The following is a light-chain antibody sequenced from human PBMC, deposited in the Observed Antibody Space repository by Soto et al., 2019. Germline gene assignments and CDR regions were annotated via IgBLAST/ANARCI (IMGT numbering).Light chain of an antibody. CDR1: SSDVGGYNY. J-gene: IGLJ3*02. Sequence: QSALTQPPSASGSPGHSVTLSCTGTSSDVGGYNYVSWYQQHPGKAPKLIISEVNKRPSGVPDRFSGSKSGNTASLTVSGLQAEDEADYHCSSYAGIKHWVFGGGTQLTVL. CDR3: SSYAGIKHWV. V-gene: IGLV2-8*01. CDR2: EVN.